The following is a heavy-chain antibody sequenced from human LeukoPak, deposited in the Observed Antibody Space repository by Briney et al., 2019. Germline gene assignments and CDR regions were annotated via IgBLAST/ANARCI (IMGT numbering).Heavy chain of an antibody. D-gene: IGHD3-22*01. CDR2: IKQDGSEK. CDR3: AKGYLDSYYSYYYYMDV. CDR1: GFIFDRYW. J-gene: IGHJ6*03. V-gene: IGHV3-7*01. Sequence: PGGSLRLSCAASGFIFDRYWMSWVRQAPGKGLEWVANIKQDGSEKYYVDSVKGRFTISRDNAKNSLYLQMNSLRAEDTAVYYCAKGYLDSYYSYYYYMDVWGKGTTVTVSS.